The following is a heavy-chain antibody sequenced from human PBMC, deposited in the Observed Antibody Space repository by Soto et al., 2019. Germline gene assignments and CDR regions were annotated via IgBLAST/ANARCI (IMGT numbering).Heavy chain of an antibody. D-gene: IGHD2-15*01. CDR3: ARDRYCSGGSCYWVNDAFDI. V-gene: IGHV3-48*01. CDR1: GFTFSSYS. CDR2: ISSSSSTI. Sequence: EVQLVESGGGLVQPGGSLRLSCAASGFTFSSYSMNWVRQAPGKGLEWVSYISSSSSTIYYADSVKDRFTISRDNAKNSLYLQMNSLRAEDTAVYYCARDRYCSGGSCYWVNDAFDIWGQGTMVTVSS. J-gene: IGHJ3*02.